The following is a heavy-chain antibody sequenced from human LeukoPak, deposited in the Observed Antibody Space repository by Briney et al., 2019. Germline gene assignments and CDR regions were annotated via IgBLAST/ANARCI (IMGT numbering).Heavy chain of an antibody. J-gene: IGHJ5*02. CDR2: MSAYNGNT. CDR3: AKDGEYQLLSLNNYGDGTWFAP. CDR1: GYTFTNYG. D-gene: IGHD2-2*01. V-gene: IGHV1-18*01. Sequence: ASVKVSCKASGYTFTNYGLSWVRQAPGQGLQWVGWMSAYNGNTNYAQKLQDRVTLTMDRSTSTAYMELRSLRSDDTAVYYCAKDGEYQLLSLNNYGDGTWFAPGAKGTRVTVSS.